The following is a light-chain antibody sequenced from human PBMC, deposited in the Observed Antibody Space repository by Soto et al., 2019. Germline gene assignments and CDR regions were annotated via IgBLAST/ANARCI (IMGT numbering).Light chain of an antibody. CDR1: QRVLYSSNNKYY. J-gene: IGKJ4*01. Sequence: DIVMTQSPDSLAVSLGERATINCKSSQRVLYSSNNKYYLAWYQQKPGQPPKLLIYWASTRASGVPDRFSGSGSGTDFTLTISSLQAEDVAVYYCQQYYSTPLTFGGGTKVEIK. CDR3: QQYYSTPLT. CDR2: WAS. V-gene: IGKV4-1*01.